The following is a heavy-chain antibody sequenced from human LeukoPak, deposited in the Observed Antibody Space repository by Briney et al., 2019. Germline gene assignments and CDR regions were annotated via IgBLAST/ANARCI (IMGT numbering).Heavy chain of an antibody. Sequence: SETLSLTCTVSGGSISSSSYYWGWIRQPPGKGLEWIGSIYYSGSTNYNPSLKSRLTISVDTSKNQFSLKLSSVTAADTAVYYCARVYYSSSYDYWYFDLWGRGTLVTVSS. CDR1: GGSISSSSYY. J-gene: IGHJ2*01. V-gene: IGHV4-39*07. CDR3: ARVYYSSSYDYWYFDL. D-gene: IGHD6-13*01. CDR2: IYYSGST.